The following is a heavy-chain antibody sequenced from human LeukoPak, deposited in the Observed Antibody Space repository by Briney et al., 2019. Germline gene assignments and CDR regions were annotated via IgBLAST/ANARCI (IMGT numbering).Heavy chain of an antibody. V-gene: IGHV1-2*02. CDR2: INPNTGVT. CDR3: ARGFRGWHAEGFDY. CDR1: GYTFTSYD. D-gene: IGHD6-19*01. Sequence: ASVKVSCKASGYTFTSYDINWVRQATGQGLEWMGWINPNTGVTMYAQNFQGRVTMTRDTSISTAYMGLSRLRSDDTAVYYCARGFRGWHAEGFDYWGQGTLVTVSS. J-gene: IGHJ4*02.